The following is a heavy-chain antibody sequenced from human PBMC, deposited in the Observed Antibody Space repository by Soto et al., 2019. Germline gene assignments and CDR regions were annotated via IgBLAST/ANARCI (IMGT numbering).Heavy chain of an antibody. CDR1: GFTFSSYA. J-gene: IGHJ5*02. CDR3: AKPAGTTSYGSGSYSTNWFDP. D-gene: IGHD3-10*01. CDR2: ISGSSGST. V-gene: IGHV3-23*01. Sequence: EVQLLESGGGLVQPGGSLRLSCAASGFTFSSYAMSWVRQAPGKGLEWVSAISGSSGSTYYADSVKGRFTISRDNSKNTLYLQMNSLRAEDTAVYYCAKPAGTTSYGSGSYSTNWFDPWGQGTLVTVSS.